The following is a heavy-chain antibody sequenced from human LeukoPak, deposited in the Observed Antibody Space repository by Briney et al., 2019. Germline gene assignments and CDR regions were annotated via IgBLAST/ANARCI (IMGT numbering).Heavy chain of an antibody. V-gene: IGHV1-2*02. CDR2: INPDSGDT. CDR1: EYTFSVYH. J-gene: IGHJ4*02. CDR3: ALIPGGSWVFDY. D-gene: IGHD6-13*01. Sequence: ASVNVSCKASEYTFSVYHIHWVRQAPGQGLEWMAWINPDSGDTNYAQKFQGRVTMTRDTSISTAYMEVSSLRSDDTAVYYCALIPGGSWVFDYWGQGTLVTVSS.